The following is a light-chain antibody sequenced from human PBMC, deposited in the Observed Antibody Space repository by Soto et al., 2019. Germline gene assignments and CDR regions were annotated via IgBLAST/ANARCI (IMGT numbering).Light chain of an antibody. CDR3: SSYAGSNNYV. Sequence: QSALTHPPSPSPSPGQSVTISCTGTSSDVGGYNYVSWYQQHPGKAPKLMIYEVSKRPSGVPDRFSGSKSGNTASLTVSGLQAEDEADYYCSSYAGSNNYVFGTGTKVTVL. CDR1: SSDVGGYNY. V-gene: IGLV2-8*01. CDR2: EVS. J-gene: IGLJ1*01.